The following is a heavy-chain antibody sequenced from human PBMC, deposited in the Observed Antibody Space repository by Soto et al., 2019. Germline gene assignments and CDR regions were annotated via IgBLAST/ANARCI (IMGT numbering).Heavy chain of an antibody. D-gene: IGHD3-10*01. Sequence: SETLSLTCTVSGGSISSGGYYWSWIRQHPGKGLERIGYIYYSGSTYYNPSLKSRVTISVDTSKNQFSLKLSSVTAADTAVYYCARGVKLPMVRGVINFEYWGQGTLVTVSS. CDR2: IYYSGST. V-gene: IGHV4-31*03. J-gene: IGHJ4*02. CDR3: ARGVKLPMVRGVINFEY. CDR1: GGSISSGGYY.